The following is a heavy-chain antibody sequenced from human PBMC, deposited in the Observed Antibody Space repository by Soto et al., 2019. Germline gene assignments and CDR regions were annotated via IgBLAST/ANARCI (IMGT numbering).Heavy chain of an antibody. V-gene: IGHV3-30*18. Sequence: GSLRLSCAASGFTFSSYGMHWVRQAPGKGLEWVAVISYDGSNKYYADSVKGRFTISRDNSKNTLYLQMNSLRAEDTAVYYCAKDLLLLFIGYPSYGMLVSCPAPTVTV. CDR1: GFTFSSYG. D-gene: IGHD3-10*01. CDR2: ISYDGSNK. J-gene: IGHJ6*02. CDR3: AKDLLLLFIGYPSYGMLV.